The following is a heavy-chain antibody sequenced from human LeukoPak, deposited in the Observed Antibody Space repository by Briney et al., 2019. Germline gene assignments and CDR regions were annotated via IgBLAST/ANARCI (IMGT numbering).Heavy chain of an antibody. CDR2: ISSSSSYI. CDR1: GFTFSSYS. Sequence: GGSLRLSCAASGFTFSSYSMNWVRQAPGKGLEWVSSISSSSSYIYYADSVKGRFTISRDNAKNSLYLQMNSLRAEDTAVYYCAREEDDYGDYSGYFDLWGRGTLVTVSS. J-gene: IGHJ2*01. V-gene: IGHV3-21*01. D-gene: IGHD4-17*01. CDR3: AREEDDYGDYSGYFDL.